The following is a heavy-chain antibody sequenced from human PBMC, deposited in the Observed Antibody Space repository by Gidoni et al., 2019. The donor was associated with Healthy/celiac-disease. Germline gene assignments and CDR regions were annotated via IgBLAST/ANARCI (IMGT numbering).Heavy chain of an antibody. V-gene: IGHV3-33*01. CDR2: IWYDGSNK. CDR3: ARAESVLVVYAHFDY. D-gene: IGHD2-8*02. J-gene: IGHJ4*02. Sequence: VAVIWYDGSNKYYADSVKGRFTISRDNSKNTLYLQMNSLRDEDTAVYYCARAESVLVVYAHFDYWGQGTLVTVSS.